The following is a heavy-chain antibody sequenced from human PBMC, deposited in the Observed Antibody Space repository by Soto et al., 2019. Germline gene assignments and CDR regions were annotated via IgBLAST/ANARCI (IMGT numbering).Heavy chain of an antibody. CDR1: GNSVSSNSSA. V-gene: IGHV6-1*01. D-gene: IGHD1-26*01. CDR3: AREPTIIVGSSFAFQH. CDR2: TYYRSKWYN. Sequence: PSQTISLTCSISGNSVSSNSSAWNWIRQSPSRGLEWLGRTYYRSKWYNDYAVSVKSRITINPDTSKNQFSLQLNSVTPEDTAVYYYAREPTIIVGSSFAFQHWGQGTLVTVSS. J-gene: IGHJ1*01.